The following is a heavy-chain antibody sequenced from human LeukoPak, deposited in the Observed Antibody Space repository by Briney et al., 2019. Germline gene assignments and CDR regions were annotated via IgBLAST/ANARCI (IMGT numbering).Heavy chain of an antibody. J-gene: IGHJ4*02. V-gene: IGHV4-39*01. CDR1: GGSISSGGYY. CDR2: IYYSGST. D-gene: IGHD3-22*01. CDR3: ARGPGNYYYDSSGFPYYFDY. Sequence: SETLSLTCTVSGGSISSGGYYWSWIRQPPGKGLEWIGSIYYSGSTYYNPSLKSRVTISVDTSKNQFSLKLSSVTAADTAVYYCARGPGNYYYDSSGFPYYFDYWGQGTLVTVSS.